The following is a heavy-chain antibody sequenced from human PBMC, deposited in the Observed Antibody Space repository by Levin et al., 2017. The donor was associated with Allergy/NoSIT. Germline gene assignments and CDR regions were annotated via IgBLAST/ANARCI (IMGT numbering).Heavy chain of an antibody. CDR3: ARLGAARTSRKYYFDY. CDR1: GYTFTSYY. D-gene: IGHD1-7*01. Sequence: GESLKISCKASGYTFTSYYMHWVRQAPGQGLEWMGIINPSGGSTSYAQKFQGRVTMTRDTSTSTVYMELSSLRSEDTAVYYCARLGAARTSRKYYFDYWGQGTLVTVSS. CDR2: INPSGGST. J-gene: IGHJ4*02. V-gene: IGHV1-46*01.